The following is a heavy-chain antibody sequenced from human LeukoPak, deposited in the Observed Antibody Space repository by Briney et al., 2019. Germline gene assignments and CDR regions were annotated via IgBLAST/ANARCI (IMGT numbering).Heavy chain of an antibody. Sequence: SETLSLTCIVSGGSNSSSNYYWAWIRQPPGKGLEWIGSIYYSGNTFYNPSLKSRVTIFADTSKNQFSLKLSSVTAADTAVYYCARRIIVATIDYWGQGTLVTVSS. CDR3: ARRIIVATIDY. CDR1: GGSNSSSNYY. V-gene: IGHV4-39*01. D-gene: IGHD5-12*01. J-gene: IGHJ4*02. CDR2: IYYSGNT.